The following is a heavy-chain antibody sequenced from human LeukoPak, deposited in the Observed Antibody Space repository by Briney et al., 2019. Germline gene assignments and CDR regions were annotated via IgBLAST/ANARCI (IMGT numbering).Heavy chain of an antibody. CDR2: IYSSGTT. Sequence: SGTLSLTCTVSGGSISNYYWSWIRQPPGKGLEWIGRIYSSGTTIYNPSLKSRVTMSVDTSKNQFPLKLSSVTAADTAVYSCASGSSGYDPWGQGTLVTVSS. CDR3: ASGSSGYDP. CDR1: GGSISNYY. V-gene: IGHV4-4*07. D-gene: IGHD5-12*01. J-gene: IGHJ5*02.